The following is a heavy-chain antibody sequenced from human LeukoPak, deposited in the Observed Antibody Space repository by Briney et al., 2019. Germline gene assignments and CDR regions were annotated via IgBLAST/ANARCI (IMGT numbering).Heavy chain of an antibody. V-gene: IGHV4-34*01. Sequence: SETLSLTCAVYGGSFSGYYWSWIRQPPGKGLEWIEEINHSGSTNYNPSLKSRVTISVDTSKNQFSLKLSSVTAADTAVYYYARDRFSHPYVKYYYYYGMDFGAQGTTVTFSS. CDR2: INHSGST. D-gene: IGHD3-10*01. CDR1: GGSFSGYY. J-gene: IGHJ6*02. CDR3: ARDRFSHPYVKYYYYYGMDF.